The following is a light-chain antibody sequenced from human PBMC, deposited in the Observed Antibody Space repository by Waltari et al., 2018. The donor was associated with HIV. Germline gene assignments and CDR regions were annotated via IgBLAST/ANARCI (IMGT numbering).Light chain of an antibody. CDR1: SSNIRAGSD. CDR3: QSYDSGLRV. J-gene: IGLJ3*02. Sequence: QSVLTQPPSVSGAPGQRVTIPCTGSSSNIRAGSDVHWYQQLPGTAPKPLIYDSNTRPAGVPDRFSGSKSGTSASLAITGLQAEDEADYYCQSYDSGLRVFGGGTKLTVL. V-gene: IGLV1-40*01. CDR2: DSN.